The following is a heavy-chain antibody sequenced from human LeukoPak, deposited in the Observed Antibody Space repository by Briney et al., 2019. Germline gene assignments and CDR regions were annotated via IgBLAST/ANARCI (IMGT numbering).Heavy chain of an antibody. CDR1: GYTFTSYD. J-gene: IGHJ4*02. Sequence: ASVKVSCKASGYTFTSYDINWVRQATGQGLEWMGWMNPNSGNTGYAQKFQGRVTMTRNTSISTAYMELSSLRSEDTAVYYCARGAKYYDFWSAHSGYLDYWGQGTLVTVSS. CDR2: MNPNSGNT. V-gene: IGHV1-8*01. CDR3: ARGAKYYDFWSAHSGYLDY. D-gene: IGHD3-3*01.